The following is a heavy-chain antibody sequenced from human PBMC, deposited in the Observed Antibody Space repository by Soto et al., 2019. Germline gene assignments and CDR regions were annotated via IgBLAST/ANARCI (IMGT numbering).Heavy chain of an antibody. D-gene: IGHD3-3*01. J-gene: IGHJ4*02. CDR3: ARDRLENPDHYDFWSGYIDY. CDR2: ISSSSSTI. CDR1: GFTFSSYS. Sequence: PVGSLRLSCAAPGFTFSSYSMNWVRQAPGKGLELVSYISSSSSTIYYADSVKGRFTISRDNAKNSLYLQMNSLRDEDTAVYYCARDRLENPDHYDFWSGYIDYWGQGT. V-gene: IGHV3-48*02.